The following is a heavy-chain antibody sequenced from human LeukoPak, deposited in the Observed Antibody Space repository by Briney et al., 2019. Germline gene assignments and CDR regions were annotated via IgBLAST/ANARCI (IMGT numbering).Heavy chain of an antibody. Sequence: SETLSLTCAVCGGSFSGYYWSWIRQLPGKGLEWIGEINHSGSTNYNPSLKSRVTISVDTSKNQFSLKLSSVTAADTAVYYCARDLWFGEYNWFDPWGQGTLVSVSS. CDR2: INHSGST. D-gene: IGHD3-10*01. CDR3: ARDLWFGEYNWFDP. J-gene: IGHJ5*02. V-gene: IGHV4-34*01. CDR1: GGSFSGYY.